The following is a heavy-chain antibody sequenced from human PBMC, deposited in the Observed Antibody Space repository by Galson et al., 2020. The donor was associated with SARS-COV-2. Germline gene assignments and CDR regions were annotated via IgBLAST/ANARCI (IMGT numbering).Heavy chain of an antibody. CDR1: GFTSGDYW. CDR3: ARDRGATYFYDSRIRYYDAQEI. D-gene: IGHD3-10*01. V-gene: IGHV3-7*01. J-gene: IGHJ3*02. CDR2: IKEDGGEE. Sequence: GGSLRLSCAASGFTSGDYWMTWVRQAPGKGLEWVANIKEDGGEENYADSVKGRFTISRDNAMNSLNLQMHSLRAEDTAVYYCARDRGATYFYDSRIRYYDAQEIWGRGTMVTVSS.